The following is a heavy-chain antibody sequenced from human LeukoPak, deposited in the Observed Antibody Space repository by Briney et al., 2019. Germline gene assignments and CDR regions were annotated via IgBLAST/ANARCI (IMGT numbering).Heavy chain of an antibody. CDR2: ISYDGSNK. V-gene: IGHV3-30*18. CDR1: GFTFSSYG. D-gene: IGHD1-26*01. CDR3: AKDPHSGSSHGYYYYMDV. Sequence: GGSLRLSCAASGFTFSSYGMHWVRQAPGKGLEWVAVISYDGSNKYYADSVKGRFTISRDNSKNTLYLQMNSLRAEDTAVYYCAKDPHSGSSHGYYYYMDVWGKGTTVTVSS. J-gene: IGHJ6*03.